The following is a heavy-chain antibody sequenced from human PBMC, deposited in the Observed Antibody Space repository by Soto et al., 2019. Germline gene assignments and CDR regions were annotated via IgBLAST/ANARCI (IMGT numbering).Heavy chain of an antibody. CDR3: VRGAGRSACDY. CDR2: ISPYNDNT. D-gene: IGHD3-10*01. J-gene: IGHJ4*02. V-gene: IGHV1-18*04. Sequence: QIQLVQSGAEVKKPGASVKVSCKTSGYTFITYGITWVRQAPGQGLERMGRISPYNDNTNYSQKLQDRVTMTTDTSSTAVYMELRSLRSDYTAVYYCVRGAGRSACDYCGQGTLVTVSS. CDR1: GYTFITYG.